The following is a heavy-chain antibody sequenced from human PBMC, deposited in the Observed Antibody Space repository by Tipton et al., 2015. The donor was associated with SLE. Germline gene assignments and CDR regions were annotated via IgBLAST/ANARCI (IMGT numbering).Heavy chain of an antibody. J-gene: IGHJ2*01. CDR1: GGSISSHY. CDR2: FYYSGST. Sequence: TLSLTCTVSGGSISSHYWSWIRQPPGKGLEWIGYFYYSGSTKYNPSLKSRVTMSVDTSKNHFSVKLSSVTAADTAIYYCARVWSGYSSSYFDLWGRGTLVTASS. D-gene: IGHD3-3*01. V-gene: IGHV4-59*11. CDR3: ARVWSGYSSSYFDL.